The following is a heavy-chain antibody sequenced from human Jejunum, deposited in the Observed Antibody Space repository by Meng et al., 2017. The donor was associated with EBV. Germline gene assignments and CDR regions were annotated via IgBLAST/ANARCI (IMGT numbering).Heavy chain of an antibody. CDR3: ARYGSGYFPALWY. CDR1: GDSISSSNW. D-gene: IGHD3-3*01. J-gene: IGHJ4*02. Sequence: QGRLQESGPGLVKPSGTLSLTCAASGDSISSSNWWSWVRQPPGKGLEWIGEIYHSGSTNYNPSLKSRVTISVDKSKNQFSLKLSSVTAADTAVYYCARYGSGYFPALWYWGQGTLVTVSS. V-gene: IGHV4-4*02. CDR2: IYHSGST.